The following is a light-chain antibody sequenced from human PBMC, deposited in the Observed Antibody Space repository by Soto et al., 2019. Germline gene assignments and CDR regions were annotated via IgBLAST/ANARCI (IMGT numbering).Light chain of an antibody. CDR3: RSYAGDSADVV. CDR1: SSDVGSYKL. V-gene: IGLV2-23*01. Sequence: QSVLTQPASVSGSPGQSITISCTGTSSDVGSYKLVSWYQQHPDKAPKLIIYEGNKRPSGVSNRFSGSKSGDTASLTISGLQAEDEADYYCRSYAGDSADVVFGGGTKLTVL. J-gene: IGLJ2*01. CDR2: EGN.